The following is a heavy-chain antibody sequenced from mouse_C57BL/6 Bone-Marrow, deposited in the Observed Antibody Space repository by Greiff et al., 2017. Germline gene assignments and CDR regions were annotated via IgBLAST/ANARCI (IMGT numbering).Heavy chain of an antibody. Sequence: EVQGVESGGGLVKPGGSLKLSCAASGFTFSSYAMSWVRQTPEKRLEWVATISDGGSYTYYPDNVKGRFTISRDNAKNNLYLQMSHLKSEDTAMYDCARDRLWLPYYYAMDYWGQGTSVTVSS. CDR3: ARDRLWLPYYYAMDY. V-gene: IGHV5-4*01. CDR1: GFTFSSYA. CDR2: ISDGGSYT. D-gene: IGHD2-2*01. J-gene: IGHJ4*01.